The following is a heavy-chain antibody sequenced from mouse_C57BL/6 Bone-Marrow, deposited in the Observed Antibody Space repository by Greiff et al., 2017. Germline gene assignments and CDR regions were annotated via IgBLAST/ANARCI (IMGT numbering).Heavy chain of an antibody. Sequence: EVHLVESVAELVRPGASVKLSCTASGSNIKNTYMHWVKQRPEQGLGWIGRIDPANGNTKSAPKFPGKAPITADTSSNPAYLQLSSLTSEDTAIYYCARTEFDYDVFDYWGQGTTLTVSS. CDR1: GSNIKNTY. V-gene: IGHV14-3*01. J-gene: IGHJ2*01. D-gene: IGHD2-4*01. CDR3: ARTEFDYDVFDY. CDR2: IDPANGNT.